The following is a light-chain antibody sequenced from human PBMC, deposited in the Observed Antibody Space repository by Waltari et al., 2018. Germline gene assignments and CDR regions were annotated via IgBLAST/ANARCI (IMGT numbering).Light chain of an antibody. CDR3: SSYANSNTLL. CDR2: DVS. Sequence: QSALSQQPASVSGFPGQSITISCTGGNRDIGGYNFVAWHQQHPGKVPKLIIYDVSYRPSGVSSRFAGSKSGNTASLTISGLQAEDDADYYCSSYANSNTLLFGGGTKLAVL. V-gene: IGLV2-14*03. J-gene: IGLJ2*01. CDR1: NRDIGGYNF.